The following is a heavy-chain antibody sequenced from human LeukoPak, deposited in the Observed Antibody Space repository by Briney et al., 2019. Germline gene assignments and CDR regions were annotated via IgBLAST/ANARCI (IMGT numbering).Heavy chain of an antibody. CDR2: ISGGGSPI. CDR3: ARDYSSSWYFDY. Sequence: PGGSLRLSCAASGFTFSSYEMNWVRQAPGKGLEWVSYISGGGSPIYYADSVKGRFTISRDNTKNSLYLQMNGLRAEDTAVYYCARDYSSSWYFDYWGQGTLVTVSS. CDR1: GFTFSSYE. D-gene: IGHD6-13*01. V-gene: IGHV3-48*03. J-gene: IGHJ4*02.